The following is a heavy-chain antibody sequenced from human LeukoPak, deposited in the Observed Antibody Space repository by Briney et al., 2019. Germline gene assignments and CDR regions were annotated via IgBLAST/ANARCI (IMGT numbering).Heavy chain of an antibody. J-gene: IGHJ6*03. V-gene: IGHV3-9*03. CDR1: GFTFDDYA. Sequence: GGSLRLSCAASGFTFDDYAMHWVRQAPGKGLEWVSGISWNSGSIGYADSVKGRFTISRDNAKNSLYLQMNSLRAEDMALYYCAKDNRANYYYMDVWGKGTTVTVSS. CDR2: ISWNSGSI. CDR3: AKDNRANYYYMDV.